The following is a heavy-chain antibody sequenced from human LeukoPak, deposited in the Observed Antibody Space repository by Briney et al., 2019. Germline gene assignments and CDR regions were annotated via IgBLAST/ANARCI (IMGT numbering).Heavy chain of an antibody. CDR2: ISGSGGST. CDR3: AKGRDSTSCYDN. J-gene: IGHJ4*02. V-gene: IGHV3-23*01. CDR1: GFTFSSYA. D-gene: IGHD2-2*01. Sequence: GGSLRLSCAASGFTFSSYAMSWVRQAPGKGQEWVSAISGSGGSTYYADSVKGRFTISRDNSKNMLFLQMNSLRAEDTAVYYCAKGRDSTSCYDNWGQGTLVTVSS.